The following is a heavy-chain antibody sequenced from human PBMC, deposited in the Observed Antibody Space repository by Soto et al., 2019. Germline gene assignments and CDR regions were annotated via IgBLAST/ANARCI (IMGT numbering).Heavy chain of an antibody. J-gene: IGHJ4*02. CDR3: ARWAGIAAAGAFDY. CDR2: INHSGST. V-gene: IGHV4-34*01. Sequence: SETLSLTCAVYGGSFSGYYWSWIRQPPGKGLEWIGEINHSGSTNYNPSLKSRVTISVDTSKNQFSLKLSSVTAADTAVYYCARWAGIAAAGAFDYWRQGPLVTVSS. CDR1: GGSFSGYY. D-gene: IGHD6-13*01.